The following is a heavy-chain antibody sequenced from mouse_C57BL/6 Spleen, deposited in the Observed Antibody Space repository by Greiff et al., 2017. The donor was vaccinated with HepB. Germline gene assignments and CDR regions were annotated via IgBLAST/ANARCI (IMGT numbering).Heavy chain of an antibody. CDR1: GYTFTSYW. CDR2: IDPSDSDT. V-gene: IGHV1-52*01. CDR3: ASSRGFAY. J-gene: IGHJ3*01. Sequence: QVQLQQPGAELVRPGSSVKLSCKASGYTFTSYWMHWVKQRPIQGLEWIGNIDPSDSDTHSNQKFKDKATLTVDKSSSPAYMQLSSLTSEDSAVYYCASSRGFAYWGQGTLVTVSA.